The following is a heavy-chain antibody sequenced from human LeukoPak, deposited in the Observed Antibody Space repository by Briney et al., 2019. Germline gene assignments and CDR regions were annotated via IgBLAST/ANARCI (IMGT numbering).Heavy chain of an antibody. D-gene: IGHD3-3*01. V-gene: IGHV6-1*01. CDR3: ARVSAIFGVVDSLADPRFDP. CDR1: GDSVSSNSAA. J-gene: IGHJ5*02. Sequence: SQTLSLTCAISGDSVSSNSAAWNWIRQSPSRGLEWLGRTYYRSKWYNDYAVSVKSRITINPDTSKNQFSLQLNSVTPEDTAVYYCARVSAIFGVVDSLADPRFDPWGQGTLVTVSS. CDR2: TYYRSKWYN.